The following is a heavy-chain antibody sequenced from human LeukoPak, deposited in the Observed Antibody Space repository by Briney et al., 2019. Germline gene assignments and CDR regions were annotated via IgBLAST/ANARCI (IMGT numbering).Heavy chain of an antibody. CDR1: GFTFSSYA. J-gene: IGHJ4*02. CDR3: AKHYYDFWSGYSN. D-gene: IGHD3-3*01. CDR2: LSGGGGST. V-gene: IGHV3-23*01. Sequence: GGSLRLSCAASGFTFSSYAMSRVRQAPGKGLEWVSGLSGGGGSTFFADSVKGRFTISRDNSKNTLYVQVNSLRAEDTAVYYCAKHYYDFWSGYSNWGQGTLVTVSS.